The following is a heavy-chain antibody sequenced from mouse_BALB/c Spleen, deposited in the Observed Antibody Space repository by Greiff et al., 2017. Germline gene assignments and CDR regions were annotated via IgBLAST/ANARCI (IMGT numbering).Heavy chain of an antibody. D-gene: IGHD2-1*01. V-gene: IGHV5-6*01. J-gene: IGHJ2*01. CDR2: ISSGGSYT. CDR1: GFTFSSYG. Sequence: EVKLMESGGDLVKPGGSLKLSCAASGFTFSSYGMSWVRQTPDKRLEWVATISSGGSYTYYPDSVKGRFTISRDNAKNTLYLQMSSLKSEDTAMYYCARHRDLYYGNFDYWGQGTTLTVSS. CDR3: ARHRDLYYGNFDY.